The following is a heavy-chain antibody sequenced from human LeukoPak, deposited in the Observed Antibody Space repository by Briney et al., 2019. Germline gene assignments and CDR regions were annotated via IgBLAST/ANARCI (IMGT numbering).Heavy chain of an antibody. CDR2: IYYSGST. Sequence: PSQTLSLTCTVSGGSLSSGGYYWSWIRQHPGKGLEWIGYIYYSGSTYYNPSLKSRVTISVDTSKNQFSLKLSSVTAADTAVYYCARVVSYYDSSGYYHGMDVWGQGTTVTVSS. D-gene: IGHD3-22*01. J-gene: IGHJ6*02. V-gene: IGHV4-31*03. CDR3: ARVVSYYDSSGYYHGMDV. CDR1: GGSLSSGGYY.